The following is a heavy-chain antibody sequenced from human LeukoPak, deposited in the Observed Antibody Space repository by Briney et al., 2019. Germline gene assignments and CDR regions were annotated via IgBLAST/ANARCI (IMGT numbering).Heavy chain of an antibody. V-gene: IGHV3-30*02. Sequence: GGSLRLSCAASGFTLSSYGMHWVRQAPGKGLEWVAFIRYDGSNKYYADSVKGRFTISRDNSKNTLYLQMNSLRAEDTAVYYCAKNWRDYGDYYFDYWGQGTLVTVSS. CDR2: IRYDGSNK. CDR1: GFTLSSYG. D-gene: IGHD4-17*01. CDR3: AKNWRDYGDYYFDY. J-gene: IGHJ4*02.